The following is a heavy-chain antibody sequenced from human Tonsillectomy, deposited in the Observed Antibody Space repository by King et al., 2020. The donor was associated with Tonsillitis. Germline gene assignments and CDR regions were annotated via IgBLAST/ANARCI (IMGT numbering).Heavy chain of an antibody. CDR2: ISYDGTNK. D-gene: IGHD2-2*01. CDR1: GFTFSTYA. J-gene: IGHJ3*02. V-gene: IGHV3-30*04. Sequence: VQLVESGGGVVQPGRSLRLSCAASGFTFSTYAMHWVRQAPGKGLEWVAVISYDGTNKYYADSVKGRFTISRDNSKNTLYLQMNSLRAEDTAVYYCERDRDCSSASCCNAFDIWGQGTMVTVSS. CDR3: ERDRDCSSASCCNAFDI.